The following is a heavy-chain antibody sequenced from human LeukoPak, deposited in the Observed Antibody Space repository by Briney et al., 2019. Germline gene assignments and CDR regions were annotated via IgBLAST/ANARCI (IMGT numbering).Heavy chain of an antibody. Sequence: RLXCAASGFTFSNYGMHWVRQAPGKGLEWVAFIRYDGNYKYDADSVKGRFTISRDNSKNTLSLQMDSLRAEDTAVYYCARDQQLTTWGQGTLVTVSS. CDR2: IRYDGNYK. J-gene: IGHJ5*02. CDR1: GFTFSNYG. D-gene: IGHD3-9*01. CDR3: ARDQQLTT. V-gene: IGHV3-30*02.